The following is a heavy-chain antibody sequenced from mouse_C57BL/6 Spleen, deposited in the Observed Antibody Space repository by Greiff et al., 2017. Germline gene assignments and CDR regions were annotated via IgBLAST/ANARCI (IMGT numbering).Heavy chain of an antibody. D-gene: IGHD2-1*01. Sequence: EVQLQQSGAELVKPGASVKLSCTASGFTFKDYYMHWVKQRPEQGLEWIGRIDPEDGATKYAPKFKGKATITADTSSNTAYLQLSSLTSEDTAVYYCARGGYSYYATTGFAYWGQGTLVTVAA. J-gene: IGHJ3*01. CDR2: IDPEDGAT. CDR3: ARGGYSYYATTGFAY. V-gene: IGHV14-2*01. CDR1: GFTFKDYY.